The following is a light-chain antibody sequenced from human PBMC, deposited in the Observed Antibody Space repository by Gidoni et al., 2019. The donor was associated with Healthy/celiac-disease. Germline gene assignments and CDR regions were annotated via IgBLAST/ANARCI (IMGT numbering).Light chain of an antibody. CDR3: QQSYSTPYT. J-gene: IGKJ2*01. CDR1: QSISSY. Sequence: DIQMTQSPSSLSASVGGRVTITCRASQSISSYLNWYQQKPGKAPKLLIYAASSLQSGVPSRFSGSGSGTDFTLNISSLQPEDFATYYCQQSYSTPYTFXQXTKLXIK. V-gene: IGKV1-39*01. CDR2: AAS.